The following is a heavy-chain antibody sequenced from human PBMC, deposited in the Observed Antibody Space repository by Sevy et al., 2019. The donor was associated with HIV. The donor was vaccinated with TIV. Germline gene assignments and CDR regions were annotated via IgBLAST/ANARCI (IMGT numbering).Heavy chain of an antibody. CDR3: TKASGTGWNQRSSFLET. J-gene: IGHJ5*02. Sequence: GGSLRLSCRVSGFRFGSFAMHWVRQVPGKGLQWVSGVDWNNNDVGSAVPVRVRFTMLRDNAKNSLYLDMLRLRIEDTAVYYCTKASGTGWNQRSSFLETWGPGTLVTVSS. V-gene: IGHV3-9*01. D-gene: IGHD6-6*01. CDR1: GFRFGSFA. CDR2: VDWNNNDV.